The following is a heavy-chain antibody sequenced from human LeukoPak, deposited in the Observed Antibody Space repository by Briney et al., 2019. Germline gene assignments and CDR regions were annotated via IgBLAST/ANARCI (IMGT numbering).Heavy chain of an antibody. D-gene: IGHD1-7*01. J-gene: IGHJ4*02. CDR3: ARAPNWNYDY. CDR1: GFTVSSNY. Sequence: PGGSLGLSCAASGFTVSSNYMSWVRQAPGKGLEWVSVIYSGGSTYYADSVKGRFTISRDNSKNTLYLQMNSLRAEDTAVYYCARAPNWNYDYWGQGTLVTVSS. CDR2: IYSGGST. V-gene: IGHV3-66*01.